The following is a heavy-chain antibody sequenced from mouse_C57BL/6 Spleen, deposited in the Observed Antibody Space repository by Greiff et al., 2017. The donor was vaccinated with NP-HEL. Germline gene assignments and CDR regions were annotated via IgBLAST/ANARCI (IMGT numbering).Heavy chain of an antibody. CDR2: IYPRDGST. J-gene: IGHJ2*01. CDR1: GYTFTDHT. Sequence: VQLQQSDAELVKPGASVKISCKVSGYTFTDHTIHWMKQRPEQGLEWIGYIYPRDGSTKYNEKFKGKATLTADKSSSTAYMQLNSLTSEDSAVYFCARDGANYYGTEYYFDYWGQGTTLTVSS. D-gene: IGHD1-1*01. CDR3: ARDGANYYGTEYYFDY. V-gene: IGHV1-78*01.